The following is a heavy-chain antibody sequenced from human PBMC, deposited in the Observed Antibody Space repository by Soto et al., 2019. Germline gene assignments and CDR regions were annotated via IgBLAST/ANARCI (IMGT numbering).Heavy chain of an antibody. CDR3: ARSNWYSEY. J-gene: IGHJ4*02. CDR2: IYYTGST. V-gene: IGHV4-59*11. Sequence: QVQLQESGPGLVKPSETLSLTCTVSGGSINIHYWSWIRQPPGKGLEWIGYIYYTGSTNYNPSLKSRVTISVDSSKNQFSLNLTSLTAADTAIYYWARSNWYSEYWGQGTLVTVSS. D-gene: IGHD7-27*01. CDR1: GGSINIHY.